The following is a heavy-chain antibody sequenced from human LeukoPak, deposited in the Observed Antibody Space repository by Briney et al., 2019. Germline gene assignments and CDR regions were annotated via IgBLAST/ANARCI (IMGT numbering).Heavy chain of an antibody. V-gene: IGHV3-11*06. CDR2: ISSSSSYT. CDR1: GFTFSDYY. CDR3: ARAGTYYYDSSGD. J-gene: IGHJ4*02. D-gene: IGHD3-22*01. Sequence: KAGGSLRLSCAASGFTFSDYYMSWIRQAPGKGLEWVSYISSSSSYTNYADSVKGRFTISRGNAKNSLYLQMNSLRAEDTAVYYCARAGTYYYDSSGDWGQGTLVTVSS.